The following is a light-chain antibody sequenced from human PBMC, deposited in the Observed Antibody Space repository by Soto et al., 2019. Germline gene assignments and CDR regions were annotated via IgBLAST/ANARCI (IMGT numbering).Light chain of an antibody. J-gene: IGKJ2*01. CDR2: KVS. Sequence: DVVLTQSPLSSPVTLGQPASISCRSSQSLVYSDGNTYLSWLHQRPGQPARLLIYKVSNRWTGVPDRLSGSGTGRDFTLNMSRVEAQDVGVYYFMQLSHVPFTFGRGTKLDMK. CDR3: MQLSHVPFT. CDR1: QSLVYSDGNTY. V-gene: IGKV2-24*01.